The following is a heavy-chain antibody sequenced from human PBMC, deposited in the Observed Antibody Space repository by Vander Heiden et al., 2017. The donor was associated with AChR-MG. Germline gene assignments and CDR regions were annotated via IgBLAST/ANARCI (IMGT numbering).Heavy chain of an antibody. J-gene: IGHJ3*01. D-gene: IGHD7-27*01. Sequence: EVQLLASGGGLVQPGGSLRLSCAASGFSFSTYALSWVRQAPGKGLEWVSTISGSGGNRFHADSVKGRFTISRDNSKNAMYLQMDSLRAEDTAVYYCAKALGSPRGAFDLWGQGTLVSVSS. CDR3: AKALGSPRGAFDL. CDR1: GFSFSTYA. CDR2: ISGSGGNR. V-gene: IGHV3-23*01.